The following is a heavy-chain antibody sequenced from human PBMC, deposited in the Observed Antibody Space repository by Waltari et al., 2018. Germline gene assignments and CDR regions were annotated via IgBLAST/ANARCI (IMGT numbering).Heavy chain of an antibody. Sequence: QVQLVQSGAEVKKPGASVEVSCTASGYTFTDSYIHWVRQAPGRGLEWMGRIHPRRGGATSAEEFQGRVTMTRDTSTSTAYMELSRLRSDDTAVYYCAKRGYDYGDYVGVGYFDSWGQGTLVTVSS. CDR1: GYTFTDSY. J-gene: IGHJ4*02. CDR3: AKRGYDYGDYVGVGYFDS. V-gene: IGHV1-2*06. D-gene: IGHD4-17*01. CDR2: IHPRRGGA.